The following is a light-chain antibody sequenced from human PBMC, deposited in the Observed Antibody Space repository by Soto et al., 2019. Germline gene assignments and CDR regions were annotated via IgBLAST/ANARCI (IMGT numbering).Light chain of an antibody. CDR2: TNT. CDR3: ASWDDSLNGPV. V-gene: IGLV1-44*01. J-gene: IGLJ1*01. CDR1: ISNVGGNP. Sequence: QSVLTQPPSASGTPGQRVTISCSGSISNVGGNPVNWYQHVPTTAPKLLIYTNTQRPSGVPYRFSGSKSGTSASLAISGLQSEDEADYYCASWDDSLNGPVFGTGTKVTVL.